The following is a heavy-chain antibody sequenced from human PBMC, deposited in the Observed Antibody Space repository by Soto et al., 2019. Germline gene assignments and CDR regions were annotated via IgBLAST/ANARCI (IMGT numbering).Heavy chain of an antibody. Sequence: QAQLQQWGTGLLKPSETLSLTCAVYGGSLSGNYWGWIRQPPGKGLEWIGETHHRGSTAYNPSLKSRVTISVDTSRNQFSLKSNSVTAADTAVYYCARTTAAIHLNYWSQGTLVTVSS. CDR3: ARTTAAIHLNY. CDR2: THHRGST. D-gene: IGHD2-21*02. CDR1: GGSLSGNY. V-gene: IGHV4-34*01. J-gene: IGHJ4*02.